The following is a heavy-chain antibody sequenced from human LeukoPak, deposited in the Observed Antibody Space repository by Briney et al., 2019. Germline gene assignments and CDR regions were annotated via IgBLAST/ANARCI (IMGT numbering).Heavy chain of an antibody. CDR3: ARGGVLGYSSSWYDG. D-gene: IGHD6-13*01. CDR1: GFTFSSYW. J-gene: IGHJ4*02. V-gene: IGHV3-7*01. CDR2: IKQDGSEK. Sequence: GGSLRLSCAASGFTFSSYWMSWVRQAPGKGREWVANIKQDGSEKYYVDSVKGRFTISRDNAKNSLYLQMNSLRAEDTAVYYCARGGVLGYSSSWYDGWGQGTLVTVSS.